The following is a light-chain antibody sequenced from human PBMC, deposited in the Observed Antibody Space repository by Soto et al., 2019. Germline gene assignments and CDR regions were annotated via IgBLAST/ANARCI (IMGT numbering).Light chain of an antibody. CDR1: HGIGND. CDR2: AAS. V-gene: IGKV1-6*01. J-gene: IGKJ1*01. Sequence: IPMTQSPSSLSASVGDRVTITCRASHGIGNDLGWYQQKPGKAPRLLIYAASNLQSGVPSRFNGSGSGTDFTLTISSLQPEDFATYFCLQDFNYPWTFGQGTKV. CDR3: LQDFNYPWT.